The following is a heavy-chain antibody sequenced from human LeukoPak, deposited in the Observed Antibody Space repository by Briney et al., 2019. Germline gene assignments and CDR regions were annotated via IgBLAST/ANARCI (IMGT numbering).Heavy chain of an antibody. CDR3: ARDVYCSSTSCSGYYFDY. V-gene: IGHV1-18*01. CDR1: GYTFTSYG. J-gene: IGHJ4*02. D-gene: IGHD2-2*01. CDR2: ISAYNGNT. Sequence: ASVKVSCKASGYTFTSYGISWVRQAPGQGLEWMGWISAYNGNTNYAQKLQGRVTMTTDTSTSTAYMELRSLRSDDTAVYYCARDVYCSSTSCSGYYFDYWGQGTLVTVSS.